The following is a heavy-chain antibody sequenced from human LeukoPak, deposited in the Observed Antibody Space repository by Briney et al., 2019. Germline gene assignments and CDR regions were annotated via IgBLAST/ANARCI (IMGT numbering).Heavy chain of an antibody. D-gene: IGHD3-3*01. CDR1: GFTFANYN. J-gene: IGHJ4*02. CDR3: ARGVPYDSWSGPHYSDY. V-gene: IGHV3-48*01. Sequence: PGGSLRLSCAASGFTFANYNFNWVRQAPGKGLEWVSYISSTSSTIYYADSMKGRFTISRDNAKNSLYLQMNSLRAEDTAVYYCARGVPYDSWSGPHYSDYWGQGTLVTVSS. CDR2: ISSTSSTI.